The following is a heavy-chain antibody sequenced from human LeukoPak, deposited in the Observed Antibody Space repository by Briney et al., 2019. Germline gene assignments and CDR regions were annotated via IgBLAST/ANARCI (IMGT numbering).Heavy chain of an antibody. CDR3: ARNYGNSLYYYYYMDV. J-gene: IGHJ6*03. V-gene: IGHV4-59*01. D-gene: IGHD3-16*01. CDR2: IDYTGST. Sequence: PSETLSLTCTVSGGSISSYYWSWIRQPPGKGLEWIGYIDYTGSTNYNPSLKSRVTISVDTSQNQLFLKVSSVTAADTAVYYCARNYGNSLYYYYYMDVWGKGTTVTISS. CDR1: GGSISSYY.